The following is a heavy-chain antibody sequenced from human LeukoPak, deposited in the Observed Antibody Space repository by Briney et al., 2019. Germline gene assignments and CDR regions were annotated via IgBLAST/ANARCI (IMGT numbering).Heavy chain of an antibody. CDR1: GFTFSNYW. J-gene: IGHJ4*01. CDR2: INSDGSST. D-gene: IGHD3-22*01. Sequence: PAGSLTVSRAASGFTFSNYWMHWVRQAPGKGLVWVSRINSDGSSTSYADSVKGRFTISRDNAKNTLYLQMNSLRAEDTAVYYCARDNLYYYDSSGYCFDYWGQASLDSVSS. CDR3: ARDNLYYYDSSGYCFDY. V-gene: IGHV3-74*01.